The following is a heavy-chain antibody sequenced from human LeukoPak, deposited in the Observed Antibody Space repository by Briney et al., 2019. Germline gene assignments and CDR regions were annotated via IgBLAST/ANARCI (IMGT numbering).Heavy chain of an antibody. Sequence: PSETLSLTCTVSGGSISSGDYYWSWIRQPPGKGLEWIGYIYYSGSTYYNPPLKSRVTISVDTSKNQFSLKLSSVTAADTAVYYCARGRPRGIDAFDIWGQGTMVTVSS. D-gene: IGHD3-16*01. J-gene: IGHJ3*02. CDR3: ARGRPRGIDAFDI. CDR1: GGSISSGDYY. V-gene: IGHV4-30-4*01. CDR2: IYYSGST.